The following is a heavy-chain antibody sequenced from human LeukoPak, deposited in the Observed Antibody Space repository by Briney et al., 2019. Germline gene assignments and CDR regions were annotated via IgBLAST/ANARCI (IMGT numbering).Heavy chain of an antibody. V-gene: IGHV1-18*01. CDR3: ASGAGGVGATNAFDI. CDR2: ISAYNGNT. D-gene: IGHD1-26*01. CDR1: GYTFTSYG. Sequence: ASVKVSCKASGYTFTSYGISWVRQAPGQGLEWMGWISAYNGNTNYAQKLQGRVTMTTDTSTSTAYMELRSLRSDDTAVCYCASGAGGVGATNAFDIWGQGTMVTVSS. J-gene: IGHJ3*02.